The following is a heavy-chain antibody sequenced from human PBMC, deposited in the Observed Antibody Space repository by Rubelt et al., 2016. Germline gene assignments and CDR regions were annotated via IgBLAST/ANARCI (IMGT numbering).Heavy chain of an antibody. V-gene: IGHV4-31*03. CDR3: ARELRFSYAFDI. Sequence: QVQLQESGPGLVKPSQTLPLTCTVSGGSISSGGYYWSWIRQHPGKGLEWIGYIYYSGSTYYNPSLKSRVTISVDTSKNQFSLKLSAVTAADTAVYYCARELRFSYAFDIWGQGTMVTVSS. CDR2: IYYSGST. D-gene: IGHD3-16*01. CDR1: GGSISSGGYY. J-gene: IGHJ3*02.